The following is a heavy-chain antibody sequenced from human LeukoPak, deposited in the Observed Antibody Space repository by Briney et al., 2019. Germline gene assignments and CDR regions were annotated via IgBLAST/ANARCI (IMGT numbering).Heavy chain of an antibody. CDR3: ARCGVDITIYYYYGMDV. V-gene: IGHV1-69*04. Sequence: ASVKVSCKASGGTFSSYAISWVRQAPGQGLEWMGRIIPIPGIANYAQKFQGRVTITADKSTSTAYMELSSLRSEDTAVYYCARCGVDITIYYYYGMDVWGQGTTVTVSS. CDR1: GGTFSSYA. J-gene: IGHJ6*02. CDR2: IIPIPGIA. D-gene: IGHD3-3*01.